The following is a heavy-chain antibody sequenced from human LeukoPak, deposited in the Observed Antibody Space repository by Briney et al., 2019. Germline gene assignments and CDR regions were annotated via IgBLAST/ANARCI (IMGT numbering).Heavy chain of an antibody. Sequence: GGSLRLSCAASGFTFSSYGMHWVRQAPGKGLEWVAVISYDGSNKYYADSVEGRFTFSRDNSKNTLYLQMNSLRAEDTAVYYCAKEYCSNSVCHSLDYWGQGTLVTVSS. CDR1: GFTFSSYG. V-gene: IGHV3-30*18. CDR2: ISYDGSNK. J-gene: IGHJ4*02. CDR3: AKEYCSNSVCHSLDY. D-gene: IGHD2-8*01.